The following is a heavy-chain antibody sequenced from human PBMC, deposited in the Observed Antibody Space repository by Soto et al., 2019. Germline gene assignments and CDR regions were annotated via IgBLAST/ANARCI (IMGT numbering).Heavy chain of an antibody. D-gene: IGHD1-1*01. J-gene: IGHJ4*02. CDR2: INYSGGDT. Sequence: EVLLLESGGGLVQPGGSLRLSCAASGFTFNSYAMGWVRQAPGKGLEWVSLINYSGGDTYYADSVKGRFTISRDNSKNPLSLQMNSLRAEDMAVYYCATQDFRGATGTTWGQGTLVTVSS. V-gene: IGHV3-23*01. CDR3: ATQDFRGATGTT. CDR1: GFTFNSYA.